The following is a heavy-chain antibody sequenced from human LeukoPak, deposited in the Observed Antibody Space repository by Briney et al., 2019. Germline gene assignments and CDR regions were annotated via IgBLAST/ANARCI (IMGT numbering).Heavy chain of an antibody. J-gene: IGHJ4*02. CDR3: ARVGGSWYFDY. V-gene: IGHV1-69*13. Sequence: SVKVSCKASGGTFNNYAINWVRQAPGQGLEWMGGIIPIFGTANYAQKFQGRVTITADESTSTAYMELSSLRSEDTAVYYCARVGGSWYFDYWGQGTLVTVSS. CDR1: GGTFNNYA. D-gene: IGHD6-13*01. CDR2: IIPIFGTA.